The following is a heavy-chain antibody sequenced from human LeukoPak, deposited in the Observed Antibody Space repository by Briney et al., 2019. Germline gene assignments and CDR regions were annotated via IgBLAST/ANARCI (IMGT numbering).Heavy chain of an antibody. CDR1: GGSTSSYY. D-gene: IGHD3-22*01. J-gene: IGHJ2*01. V-gene: IGHV4-59*01. CDR3: ARDYYDSSGYLWYFDL. CDR2: IYYSGST. Sequence: SETLSLTCTVSGGSTSSYYWSWIRQPPGKGLEWIGYIYYSGSTKYNPSLKSRVTISVDTSKNQFSLKLSSVTAADTAVYYCARDYYDSSGYLWYFDLWGRGTLVTVSS.